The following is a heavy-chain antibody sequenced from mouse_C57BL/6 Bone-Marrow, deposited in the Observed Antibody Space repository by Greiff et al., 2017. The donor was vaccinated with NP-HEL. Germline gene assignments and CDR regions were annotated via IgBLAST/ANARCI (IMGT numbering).Heavy chain of an antibody. Sequence: QVQLQQPGAELVMPGASVKLSCKASGYTFTSYWMHWVKQRPGQGLEWIGEIYPSDSYTNYNQKFKGKSTLTVDKSSSTAYMQLSSLTSEDSAVYYCARSSYYGISYWGKGTLVTVSA. J-gene: IGHJ3*01. V-gene: IGHV1-69*01. D-gene: IGHD1-1*01. CDR2: IYPSDSYT. CDR1: GYTFTSYW. CDR3: ARSSYYGISY.